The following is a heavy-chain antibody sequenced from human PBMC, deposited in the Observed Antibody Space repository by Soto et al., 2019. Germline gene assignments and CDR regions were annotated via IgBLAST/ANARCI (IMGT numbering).Heavy chain of an antibody. Sequence: SETLSLTCTVSGVSISSSSYYWGWIRQPPGKGLEWIGSIYYSGSTYYNPSLKSRVTISVDTSKNQFSLKLSSVTAADTAVYYCASNYGAYDFWSGAPYYYYMDVWGKGTTVTVSS. D-gene: IGHD3-3*01. CDR2: IYYSGST. CDR3: ASNYGAYDFWSGAPYYYYMDV. CDR1: GVSISSSSYY. J-gene: IGHJ6*03. V-gene: IGHV4-39*01.